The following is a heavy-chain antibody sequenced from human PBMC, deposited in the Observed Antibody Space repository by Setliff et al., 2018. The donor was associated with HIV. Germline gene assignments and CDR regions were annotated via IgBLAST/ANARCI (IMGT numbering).Heavy chain of an antibody. CDR1: GFTFSDHY. V-gene: IGHV3-11*05. J-gene: IGHJ4*02. CDR3: VRVYRAGSWDY. Sequence: GGSLRLSCAASGFTFSDHYMDWVRQAPGKGLEWISYISGDGHSKYADSVKGRFTISRDTAKKSLYLQMTSLRIEDTAVYYCVRVYRAGSWDYWGQGTLVTVSS. CDR2: ISGDGHS. D-gene: IGHD6-13*01.